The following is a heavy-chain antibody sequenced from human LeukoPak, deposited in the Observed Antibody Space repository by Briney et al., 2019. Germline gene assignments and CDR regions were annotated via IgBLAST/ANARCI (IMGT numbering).Heavy chain of an antibody. V-gene: IGHV3-30-3*01. Sequence: PGGSLRLSCAASGFTFSSYAMHWVRQAPGKGLEWVAVISYDGSNKYYADSVKGRLTISRDNSKNTLYLQMNSLRAEDTAVYYCARGGYYDSSAGAYWGQGTLVTVSS. J-gene: IGHJ4*02. D-gene: IGHD3-22*01. CDR1: GFTFSSYA. CDR2: ISYDGSNK. CDR3: ARGGYYDSSAGAY.